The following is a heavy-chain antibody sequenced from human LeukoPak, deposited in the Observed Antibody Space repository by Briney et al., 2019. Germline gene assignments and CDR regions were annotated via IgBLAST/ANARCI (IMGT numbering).Heavy chain of an antibody. CDR2: VNPSGGTT. D-gene: IGHD1-26*01. J-gene: IGHJ6*02. Sequence: WASVTVSFKASGYTLTSYYLHWMRQAPGQGLEWMGIVNPSGGTTNYAQKFQGRVTLTRDTSTSTVYMVLSSLRSEDTAVYYCARDRGGVGATFLGYGMDVWGQGTTVTVSS. V-gene: IGHV1-46*01. CDR1: GYTLTSYY. CDR3: ARDRGGVGATFLGYGMDV.